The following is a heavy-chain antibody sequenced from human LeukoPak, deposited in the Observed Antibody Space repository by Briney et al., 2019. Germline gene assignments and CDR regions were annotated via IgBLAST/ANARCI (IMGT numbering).Heavy chain of an antibody. V-gene: IGHV1-69*04. CDR3: ARETYSSSTPRKNWFDP. CDR2: IIPILGIA. J-gene: IGHJ5*02. Sequence: SVKVSCKASGGTFSSYAISWVRQAPGQGLEWMGRIIPILGIANYAQKFQSRVTITADKSTSTAYMELSSLRSEDTAVYYCARETYSSSTPRKNWFDPWGQGTLVTVSS. D-gene: IGHD6-6*01. CDR1: GGTFSSYA.